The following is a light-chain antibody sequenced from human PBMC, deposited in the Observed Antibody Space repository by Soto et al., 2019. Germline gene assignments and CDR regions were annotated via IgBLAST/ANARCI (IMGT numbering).Light chain of an antibody. J-gene: IGKJ1*01. V-gene: IGKV1-6*01. CDR1: QGIRGD. CDR2: ATS. Sequence: AIQITQSPSSLSASLGDRVTITCRASQGIRGDLGWYQQKPGKAPKLLISATSTLQSGVPSRFSGRGSGTNFTLTISSLQSEDSATYYCIQDFISPLTVGQGTK. CDR3: IQDFISPLT.